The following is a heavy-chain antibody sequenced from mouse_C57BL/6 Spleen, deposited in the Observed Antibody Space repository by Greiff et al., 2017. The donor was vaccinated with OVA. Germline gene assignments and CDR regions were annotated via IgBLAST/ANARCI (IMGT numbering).Heavy chain of an antibody. CDR1: GYTFTGYW. CDR3: SRAGYGYDVEWAY. Sequence: VQLQESGAELMKPGASVKLSCKATGYTFTGYWIEWVKQRPGHGLEWIGEILPGSGSTNYNEKFKGKATFTADKSSNTAYMQLSSLTTEDSDIYVCSRAGYGYDVEWAYWGQGTLVTVSA. CDR2: ILPGSGST. J-gene: IGHJ3*01. V-gene: IGHV1-9*01. D-gene: IGHD2-2*01.